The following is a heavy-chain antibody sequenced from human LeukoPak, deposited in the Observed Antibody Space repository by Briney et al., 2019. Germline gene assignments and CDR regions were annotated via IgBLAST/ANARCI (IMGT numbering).Heavy chain of an antibody. CDR2: ISAYNGNT. V-gene: IGHV1-18*01. CDR1: GYTFTSYG. J-gene: IGHJ4*02. Sequence: ASVKVSCKASGYTFTSYGISWVRQAPGQGLEWMGRISAYNGNTNYAQKLQGRVTMTTDTSTSTAYMELRSLRSDDTAVYYCARDPHDSSGYYYVPFDYWGQGTLVTVSS. CDR3: ARDPHDSSGYYYVPFDY. D-gene: IGHD3-22*01.